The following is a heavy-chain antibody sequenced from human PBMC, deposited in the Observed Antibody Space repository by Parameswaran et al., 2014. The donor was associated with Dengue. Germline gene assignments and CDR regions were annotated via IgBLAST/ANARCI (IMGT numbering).Heavy chain of an antibody. J-gene: IGHJ6*02. CDR2: ISSNGGST. CDR3: TRMDV. Sequence: GRQAPGKGLEYVSGISSNGGSTYYANSVKGRFTISRDNSKNTLHLQMASLRGEDMAIYYCTRMDVWGQGTTVTVSS. V-gene: IGHV3-64*01.